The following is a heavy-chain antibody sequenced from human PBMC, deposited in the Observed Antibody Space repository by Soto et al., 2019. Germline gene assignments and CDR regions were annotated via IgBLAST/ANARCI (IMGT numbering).Heavy chain of an antibody. CDR3: AKGFGYCSGGSCIYYYYYYGMDV. CDR2: ISGSGGST. Sequence: EVQLLESGGGLVQPGGSLRLSCAASGFTFSSYAMSWVRQAPGKGLEWVSAISGSGGSTYYADSVKGRFTISRDNSKNTLYLQMNSLRAEDTAVYYCAKGFGYCSGGSCIYYYYYYGMDVWGQGTTVTVSS. J-gene: IGHJ6*02. D-gene: IGHD2-15*01. CDR1: GFTFSSYA. V-gene: IGHV3-23*01.